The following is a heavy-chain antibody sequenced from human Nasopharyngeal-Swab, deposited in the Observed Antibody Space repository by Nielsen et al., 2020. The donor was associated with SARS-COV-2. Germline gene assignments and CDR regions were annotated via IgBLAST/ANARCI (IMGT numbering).Heavy chain of an antibody. J-gene: IGHJ4*02. Sequence: GESLKISCTASGYTFSSYWMHWVRQVPGKGLVWVSRINIDGSVRDYADSVKGRFTISRDSARNTLYLQMNSLRGDDTAVYYCTRDIGGKYGYWGQGNLVTVSS. CDR1: GYTFSSYW. CDR2: INIDGSVR. CDR3: TRDIGGKYGY. D-gene: IGHD4-23*01. V-gene: IGHV3-74*01.